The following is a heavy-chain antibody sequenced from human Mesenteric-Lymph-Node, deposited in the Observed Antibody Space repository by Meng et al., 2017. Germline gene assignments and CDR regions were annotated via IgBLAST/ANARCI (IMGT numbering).Heavy chain of an antibody. CDR3: ARDRPYFDSNWFDP. V-gene: IGHV1-3*01. CDR1: GYTFTSYG. CDR2: INVGNDKR. D-gene: IGHD3-9*01. J-gene: IGHJ5*02. Sequence: QVQPVQSGAELKKPGASGKVSCKASGYTFTSYGIHWVRQAPGQGLEWMGWINVGNDKRKYSQKFQGRVTITRDTSASTAYMEVSSLRSEDTAVYYCARDRPYFDSNWFDPWGQGTLVTVSS.